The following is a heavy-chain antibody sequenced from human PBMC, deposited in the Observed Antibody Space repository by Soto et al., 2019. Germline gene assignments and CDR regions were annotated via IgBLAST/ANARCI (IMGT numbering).Heavy chain of an antibody. CDR3: AREAGPARWFDP. V-gene: IGHV4-4*07. CDR2: ISTSGTT. CDR1: VASISSYF. D-gene: IGHD6-19*01. J-gene: IGHJ5*02. Sequence: SETLSFTCTVSVASISSYFWTWIRQPAGKGLDWIGRISTSGTTNYNPSLKSRVTMSVDKYKNHFSLNLSSVTAADTAVYYCAREAGPARWFDPWGQATLVTVS.